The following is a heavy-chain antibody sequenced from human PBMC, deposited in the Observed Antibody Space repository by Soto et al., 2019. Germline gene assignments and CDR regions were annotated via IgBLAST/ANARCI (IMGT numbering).Heavy chain of an antibody. J-gene: IGHJ3*02. CDR1: GLTFSSYW. CDR3: ARADYYGSGSYSSAFDI. Sequence: GGSLILSCAASGLTFSSYWMHWVRQAPGKGLVWVSRINSDGSSTYYADSVKGRFTISRDNAKNTLYLQMNSLSAEDTAVYYCARADYYGSGSYSSAFDIWGQGTIVTVSS. D-gene: IGHD3-10*01. V-gene: IGHV3-74*01. CDR2: INSDGSST.